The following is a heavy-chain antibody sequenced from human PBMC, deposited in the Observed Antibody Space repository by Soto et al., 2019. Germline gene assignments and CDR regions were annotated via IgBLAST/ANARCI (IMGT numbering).Heavy chain of an antibody. CDR2: INHSGST. CDR3: ARAGGELLSGAWFFFDY. CDR1: GGSFSGYY. D-gene: IGHD7-27*01. Sequence: PSETLSLTCAVYGGSFSGYYWSWIRQPPGKGLEWIGEINHSGSTNYNPSLKSRVTISVDTSKNQFSLKLSSVTAADTAVYYCARAGGELLSGAWFFFDYWGQGTLVTVSS. V-gene: IGHV4-34*01. J-gene: IGHJ4*02.